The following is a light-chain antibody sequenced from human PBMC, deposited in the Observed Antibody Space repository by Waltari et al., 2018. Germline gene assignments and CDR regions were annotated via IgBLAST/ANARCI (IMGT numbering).Light chain of an antibody. J-gene: IGLJ3*02. CDR3: QSFDSNVRGGVV. V-gene: IGLV1-40*01. CDR2: GNN. Sequence: SLLTQPTSVSGAPGQRVTIPCTRSSPNIGAGHDVHWYQAFPGTATNLLIYGNNNRPSGVPDRFSGSKSRSSASLAINGLQAEDEADYYCQSFDSNVRGGVVFGGGTKVTVL. CDR1: SPNIGAGHD.